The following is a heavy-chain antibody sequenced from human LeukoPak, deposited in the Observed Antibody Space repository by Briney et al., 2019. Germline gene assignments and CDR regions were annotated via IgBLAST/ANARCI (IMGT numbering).Heavy chain of an antibody. CDR3: ARRGGFCSGASCYGGFDQ. CDR2: ISGRGDST. V-gene: IGHV3-23*01. J-gene: IGHJ4*02. CDR1: GFTFSSHA. Sequence: PGGSLRLSCAASGFTFSSHAMSWVRQAPGKGLEWVPGISGRGDSTVYADSVKGRFIVSRDNFKNTLYLQMNSLRVEDTAVYYCARRGGFCSGASCYGGFDQWGQGTLVTVSS. D-gene: IGHD2-15*01.